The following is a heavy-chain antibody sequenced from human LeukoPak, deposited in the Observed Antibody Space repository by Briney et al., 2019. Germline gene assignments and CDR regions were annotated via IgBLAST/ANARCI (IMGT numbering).Heavy chain of an antibody. J-gene: IGHJ4*02. CDR3: AKDGGFYGDNFDY. CDR2: IYSGGST. CDR1: GFTVSSNY. D-gene: IGHD4-17*01. V-gene: IGHV3-66*02. Sequence: GGSLRLSCAASGFTVSSNYMSWVRQAPGKGLEWVSLIYSGGSTYYADSVKGRFTISRDNSKNTVYLQMNSLRADDTAVFYCAKDGGFYGDNFDYWGQGTLVTVSS.